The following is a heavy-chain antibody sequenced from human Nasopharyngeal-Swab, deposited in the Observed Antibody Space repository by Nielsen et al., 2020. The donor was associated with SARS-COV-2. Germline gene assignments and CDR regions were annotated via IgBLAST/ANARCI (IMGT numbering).Heavy chain of an antibody. Sequence: GESLKISCAASQFNLTKYNMHWVRQAPGKGLEWVSYITSSSSTIYYADSVKGRLAISRDNAENALYLQMNSLRDEDTAVYYCTRDGLNGYYDSSGYPLRDGMDVWGQGTTVTVSS. CDR3: TRDGLNGYYDSSGYPLRDGMDV. V-gene: IGHV3-48*02. D-gene: IGHD3-22*01. CDR2: ITSSSSTI. J-gene: IGHJ6*02. CDR1: QFNLTKYN.